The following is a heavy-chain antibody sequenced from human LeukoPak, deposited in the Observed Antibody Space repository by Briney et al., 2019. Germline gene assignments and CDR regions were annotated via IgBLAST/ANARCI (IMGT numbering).Heavy chain of an antibody. D-gene: IGHD5-12*01. V-gene: IGHV4-34*01. J-gene: IGHJ2*01. CDR2: INHSGRT. Sequence: SSETLCLTCAVYGGSFSGYYWSWTRQPPGKGLEWIGEINHSGRTNYNTYLKSRATISVDTSKTQFSLMLSSVTAADTALYYCARGFFKATKINWYFDLWGRGTLVTVSS. CDR3: ARGFFKATKINWYFDL. CDR1: GGSFSGYY.